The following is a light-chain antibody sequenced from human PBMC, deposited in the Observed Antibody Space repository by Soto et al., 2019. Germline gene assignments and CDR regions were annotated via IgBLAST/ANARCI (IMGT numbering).Light chain of an antibody. Sequence: QSVLTQPASVSRSPGQSITISCTGTSSDVGSYNLVSWYQQHPGKAPKLMIYEVSKRPSGVSNRFSGSKSGNTASLTISGLQAEDGADYYCCSYAGSSTWVFGGGTKVTVL. V-gene: IGLV2-23*02. J-gene: IGLJ3*02. CDR2: EVS. CDR3: CSYAGSSTWV. CDR1: SSDVGSYNL.